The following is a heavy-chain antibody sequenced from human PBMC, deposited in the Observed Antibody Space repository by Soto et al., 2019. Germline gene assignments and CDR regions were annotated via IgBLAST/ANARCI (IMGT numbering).Heavy chain of an antibody. D-gene: IGHD3-22*01. V-gene: IGHV3-23*01. J-gene: IGHJ4*02. CDR1: GCTFSSYA. Sequence: GGSLRLSCAASGCTFSSYAMSWFRQAPGKGLEWVSAISGSGGSTYYADSVKGRFTIARDNSKDTLYLQMDSLRVEDTAVYYCARDFSMVVVAPGYWGQGTLVTVSS. CDR3: ARDFSMVVVAPGY. CDR2: ISGSGGST.